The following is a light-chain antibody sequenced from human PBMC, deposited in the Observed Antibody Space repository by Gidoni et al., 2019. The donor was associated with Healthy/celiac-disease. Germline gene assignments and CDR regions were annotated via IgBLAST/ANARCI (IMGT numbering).Light chain of an antibody. CDR3: CSYAGRLV. CDR1: SSDVGSYNL. Sequence: QSALTQPASASGSPGQSITISCTGTSSDVGSYNLVSWYQQHPGKAPKLMIYEGSTRPSGVSNRFSGSKSGNTASLTISGLQAEDEADYYCCSYAGRLVFGGGTKLTVL. J-gene: IGLJ2*01. V-gene: IGLV2-23*01. CDR2: EGS.